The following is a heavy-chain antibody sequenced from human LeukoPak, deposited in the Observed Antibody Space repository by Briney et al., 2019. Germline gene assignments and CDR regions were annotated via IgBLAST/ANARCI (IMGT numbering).Heavy chain of an antibody. CDR2: IYYSGST. D-gene: IGHD3-9*01. V-gene: IGHV4-59*01. CDR3: ARTNDILTGYPYYFDY. CDR1: CGSISSYY. J-gene: IGHJ4*02. Sequence: SETLSLTCTVSCGSISSYYWSWIRQPPGKGLEWIGYIYYSGSTNYNPSLKSRVTISVDTSKNQFSLKLSSVTAADTAVYYCARTNDILTGYPYYFDYWGQGTLVTVSS.